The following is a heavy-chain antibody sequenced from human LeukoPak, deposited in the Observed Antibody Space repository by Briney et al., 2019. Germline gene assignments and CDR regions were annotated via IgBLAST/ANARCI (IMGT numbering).Heavy chain of an antibody. Sequence: ASVTLSCTASVYTFSDFGINWVRQAPGRGLEWLGWMSPYNGKTGSAQKFQGRVTITSETSTKTAYTELRRLSPDDTAVYYCARGVEPLAANTLAYWGQGTLVTVSS. J-gene: IGHJ4*02. D-gene: IGHD1-14*01. V-gene: IGHV1-18*01. CDR2: MSPYNGKT. CDR1: VYTFSDFG. CDR3: ARGVEPLAANTLAY.